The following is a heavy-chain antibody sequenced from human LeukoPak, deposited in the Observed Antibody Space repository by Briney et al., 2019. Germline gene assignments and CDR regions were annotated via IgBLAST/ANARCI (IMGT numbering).Heavy chain of an antibody. D-gene: IGHD5-12*01. J-gene: IGHJ4*02. CDR1: GFTFSSYG. Sequence: GGSLRLSCAASGFTFSSYGMHWVRQAPGKGLEWVAFIRYDGSNKYYADSVKGRFTISRDNSKNTLYLQMNSLRAEDTAVYYCAKDSGYDLPQNFDYWGQGTLVTVSS. CDR3: AKDSGYDLPQNFDY. CDR2: IRYDGSNK. V-gene: IGHV3-30*02.